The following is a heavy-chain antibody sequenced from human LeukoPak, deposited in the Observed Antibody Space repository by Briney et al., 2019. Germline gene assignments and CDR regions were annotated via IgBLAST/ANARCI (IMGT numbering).Heavy chain of an antibody. CDR3: ARSIGGEEDDAFDI. Sequence: SETLSLTCTVSGGSISSYYWSWIRQPPGKGLEWIGYIYYSGSTNYNPSLKSRVTISVDTSKNQFSLKLSSVTAADTAVYYCARSIGGEEDDAFDIWGQGTMVTVSS. V-gene: IGHV4-59*01. J-gene: IGHJ3*02. D-gene: IGHD2-21*01. CDR1: GGSISSYY. CDR2: IYYSGST.